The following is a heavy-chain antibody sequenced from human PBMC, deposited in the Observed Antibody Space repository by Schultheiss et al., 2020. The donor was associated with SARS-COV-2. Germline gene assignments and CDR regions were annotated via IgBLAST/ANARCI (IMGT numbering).Heavy chain of an antibody. J-gene: IGHJ4*02. CDR2: ISAYNGNT. V-gene: IGHV1-18*01. Sequence: ASVKVSCKASGYTFTSYGISWVRQAPGQGLEWMRWISAYNGNTNYAQKLQGRVTMTTDTSTSTAYMELRSLRAEDTAVYYCAKQWDIVVVPAAITFDYWGQGTLVTVSS. CDR1: GYTFTSYG. CDR3: AKQWDIVVVPAAITFDY. D-gene: IGHD2-2*01.